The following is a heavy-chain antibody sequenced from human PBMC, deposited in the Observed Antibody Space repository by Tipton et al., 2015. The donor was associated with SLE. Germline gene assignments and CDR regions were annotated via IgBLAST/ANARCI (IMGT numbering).Heavy chain of an antibody. Sequence: GSLRLSCAASGFTFSSYAMSWVRQAPGKGLEWVSAISGSGSSTYYADSVKGRFTISRDNSKNTLYLQMNSLRAEDTAVYYCAKSEGSTMVRGAYFDYWGQGTLVTVSS. V-gene: IGHV3-23*01. CDR3: AKSEGSTMVRGAYFDY. J-gene: IGHJ4*02. CDR1: GFTFSSYA. CDR2: ISGSGSST. D-gene: IGHD3-10*01.